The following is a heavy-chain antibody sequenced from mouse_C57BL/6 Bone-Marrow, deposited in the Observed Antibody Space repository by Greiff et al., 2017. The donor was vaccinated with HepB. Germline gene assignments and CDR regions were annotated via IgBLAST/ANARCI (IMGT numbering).Heavy chain of an antibody. Sequence: ESGAELARPGASVKLSCKASGYTFTSYGISWVKQRTGQGLEWIGEIYPRSGNTYYNEKFKGKATLTADKSSSTAYMELRSLTSEDSAVYFCARWRTGTVLDYWGQGTTLTVSS. V-gene: IGHV1-81*01. J-gene: IGHJ2*01. CDR2: IYPRSGNT. CDR1: GYTFTSYG. D-gene: IGHD4-1*01. CDR3: ARWRTGTVLDY.